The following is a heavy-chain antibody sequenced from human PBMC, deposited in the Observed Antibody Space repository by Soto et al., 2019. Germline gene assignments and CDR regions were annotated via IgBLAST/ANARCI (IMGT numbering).Heavy chain of an antibody. CDR2: IYYSGST. V-gene: IGHV4-31*03. D-gene: IGHD3-22*01. CDR1: GGSISSGGYY. CDR3: AREEYYDSSGYYNP. J-gene: IGHJ5*02. Sequence: QVQLQESGPGLVKPSQTLSLTCTVSGGSISSGGYYWSWIRQHPGKVLEWIGYIYYSGSTYYNPALKSRVTISVDTSKNHVSLKLGSVTAADTAVYYCAREEYYDSSGYYNPWGQGTLVTVSS.